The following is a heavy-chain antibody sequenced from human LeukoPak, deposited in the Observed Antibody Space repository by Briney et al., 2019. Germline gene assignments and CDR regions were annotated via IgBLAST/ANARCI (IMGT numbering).Heavy chain of an antibody. CDR1: GFTFDDYA. CDR3: AKDVNYYDSSGYYGFDY. D-gene: IGHD3-22*01. Sequence: GRSLRLSCAASGFTFDDYAMHWVRQAPGKGLEWVSGISWNSGSIGYADSVKGRFTISRDNAKNSLYLQMNSLRAEDTALYYCAKDVNYYDSSGYYGFDYWGQGTLVTVSS. CDR2: ISWNSGSI. J-gene: IGHJ4*02. V-gene: IGHV3-9*01.